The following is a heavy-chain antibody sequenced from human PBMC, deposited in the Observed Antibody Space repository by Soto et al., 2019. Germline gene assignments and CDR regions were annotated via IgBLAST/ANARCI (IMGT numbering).Heavy chain of an antibody. V-gene: IGHV4-59*01. CDR3: ASSSSWSGIGY. CDR2: VFYTGRA. Sequence: SETLSLTCTVSGGSLGSYYWSWIRQPPGKGLEWIGYVFYTGRASYNASLKSRVSISLDTSNYQFSLKLSSVTAADTAVYYCASSSSWSGIGYWGQGTLVTVSS. CDR1: GGSLGSYY. D-gene: IGHD6-13*01. J-gene: IGHJ4*02.